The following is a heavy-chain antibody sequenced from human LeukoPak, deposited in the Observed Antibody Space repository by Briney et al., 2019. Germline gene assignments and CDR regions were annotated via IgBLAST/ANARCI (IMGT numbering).Heavy chain of an antibody. CDR3: ASSSGGSGSYYP. J-gene: IGHJ5*02. D-gene: IGHD3-10*01. Sequence: GGSLRLSCAASGFTFSSYGMHWVRQAPGKGLEWVSVIYSGGSTYYADSVKGRFTISRDNSKNTLYLQMNSLRAEDTAVYYCASSSGGSGSYYPWGQGTLVTVSS. V-gene: IGHV3-NL1*01. CDR1: GFTFSSYG. CDR2: IYSGGST.